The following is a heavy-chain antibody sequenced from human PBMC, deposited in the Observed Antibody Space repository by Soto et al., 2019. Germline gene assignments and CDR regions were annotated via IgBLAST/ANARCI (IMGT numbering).Heavy chain of an antibody. J-gene: IGHJ4*02. D-gene: IGHD6-19*01. CDR3: AKAAWLDY. Sequence: EVQLLESGGGLVQPGASLRLSCAASGFPFTTFDMSWARQAPGKGLEWVSVVRGRDGRTSYADSLKGRFTISKDSSKNPLYLQMTRLRAEDTALYYCAKAAWLDYWGQGTLVTV. V-gene: IGHV3-23*01. CDR1: GFPFTTFD. CDR2: VRGRDGRT.